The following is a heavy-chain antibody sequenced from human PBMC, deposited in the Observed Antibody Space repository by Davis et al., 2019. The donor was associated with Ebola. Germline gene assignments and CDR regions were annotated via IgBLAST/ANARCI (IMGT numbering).Heavy chain of an antibody. CDR2: IDQDGSDK. V-gene: IGHV3-7*01. CDR3: ARANWGSADY. J-gene: IGHJ4*02. CDR1: GFTFNTCW. D-gene: IGHD7-27*01. Sequence: GESLKISCAASGFTFNTCWMTWVRQAPGKGLEWVANIDQDGSDKYYVDSVKGRFTISRDNTKNSLHLQMNSLRVEDTAVYYCARANWGSADYWGQGTQVTVSS.